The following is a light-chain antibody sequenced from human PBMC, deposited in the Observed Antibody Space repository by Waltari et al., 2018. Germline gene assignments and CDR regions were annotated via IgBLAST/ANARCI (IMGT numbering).Light chain of an antibody. Sequence: QSALTQPRSVPGAPGQPVTLSCTGTSSDVGGYDYVSWYHQHPGKAPKLMIYDVNKRPSGVPDRFSGSKSGNTASLTISGLQADDESDYYCCSYAGSYTYVFGPGTKVTVL. J-gene: IGLJ1*01. CDR1: SSDVGGYDY. CDR3: CSYAGSYTYV. CDR2: DVN. V-gene: IGLV2-11*02.